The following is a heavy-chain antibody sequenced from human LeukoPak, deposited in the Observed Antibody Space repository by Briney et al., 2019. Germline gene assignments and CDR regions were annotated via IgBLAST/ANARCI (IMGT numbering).Heavy chain of an antibody. CDR2: ISGSGGST. Sequence: PGGSLRLSCAASDCTIRSYAMSCVRQAPGKGLEWASAISGSGGSTYYADSVKGRFTISRDNSKNTLYLQMNSLRAEDTAVHYCAFGGDYHTLLGLYYWGQGTLVTVSS. V-gene: IGHV3-23*01. J-gene: IGHJ4*02. D-gene: IGHD3-16*01. CDR3: AFGGDYHTLLGLYY. CDR1: DCTIRSYA.